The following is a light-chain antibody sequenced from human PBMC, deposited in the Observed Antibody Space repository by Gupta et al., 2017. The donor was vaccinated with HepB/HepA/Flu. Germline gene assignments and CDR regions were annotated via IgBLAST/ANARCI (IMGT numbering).Light chain of an antibody. CDR3: QQYGSSPWT. Sequence: IVLTXXXGTLSLSXGERATLSCRASQSVSSSYLAWYQQKPGQAPRLLIYGASSRATGIPDRFSGSGSGTDFTLTISRLEPEDFAVYYCQQYGSSPWTFGQGTKVEIK. V-gene: IGKV3-20*01. J-gene: IGKJ1*01. CDR1: QSVSSSY. CDR2: GAS.